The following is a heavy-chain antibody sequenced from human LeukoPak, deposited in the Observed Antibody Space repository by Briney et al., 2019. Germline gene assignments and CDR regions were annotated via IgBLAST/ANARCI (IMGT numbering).Heavy chain of an antibody. V-gene: IGHV3-33*01. Sequence: GGSLRLSCAASGFTFSSYGMHWVRQAPGKGLEWVGVIWYDGSNKYYADSVKGRFTISRDNSKNTLYLQMNSLRAEDTAVYYCASDVDTAMVNWGQGTLVTVSS. D-gene: IGHD5-18*01. CDR3: ASDVDTAMVN. CDR1: GFTFSSYG. J-gene: IGHJ4*02. CDR2: IWYDGSNK.